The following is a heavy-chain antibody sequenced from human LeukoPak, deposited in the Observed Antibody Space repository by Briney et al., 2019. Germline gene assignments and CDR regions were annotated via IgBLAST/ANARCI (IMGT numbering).Heavy chain of an antibody. CDR3: TRDLENS. Sequence: GGSLRLSCAASGFSFSSYWMHWVRRGPGKGLVWVSGINSDGSSTSYADSVKGRFTISRDNAKNTLYLQMNSLRAEDTAVYYCTRDLENSWGQGTLVTVSS. J-gene: IGHJ4*02. V-gene: IGHV3-74*01. D-gene: IGHD1-1*01. CDR2: INSDGSST. CDR1: GFSFSSYW.